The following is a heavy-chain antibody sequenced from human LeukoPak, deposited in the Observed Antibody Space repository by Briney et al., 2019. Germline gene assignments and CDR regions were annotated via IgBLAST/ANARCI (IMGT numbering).Heavy chain of an antibody. CDR1: GGSISSGSYY. D-gene: IGHD2-15*01. CDR2: IYYSGST. Sequence: SSETLSLTCSVSGGSISSGSYYWGWIRQPPGKGLEWIGSIYYSGSTYSNPSLQSRVTISVDTSKNQFSLKLNSVTAADTAVYYCASFYCSGGSCYQYYSYYYMDVWGKGTTVTISS. CDR3: ASFYCSGGSCYQYYSYYYMDV. J-gene: IGHJ6*03. V-gene: IGHV4-39*01.